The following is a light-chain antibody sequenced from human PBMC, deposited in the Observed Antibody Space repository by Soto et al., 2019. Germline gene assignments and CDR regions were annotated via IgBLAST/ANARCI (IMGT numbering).Light chain of an antibody. V-gene: IGKV1-6*01. CDR2: AAS. J-gene: IGKJ1*01. Sequence: AIQMTQSPSSLSASVGDRVTITCRASQGIRNDLGWYQQKPGKAPKLLIYAASSLQSGVPSRFSGIGSGTDFKLTISSLPAEDYATYYCLQDYNYPRTFGQGTKVEIK. CDR1: QGIRND. CDR3: LQDYNYPRT.